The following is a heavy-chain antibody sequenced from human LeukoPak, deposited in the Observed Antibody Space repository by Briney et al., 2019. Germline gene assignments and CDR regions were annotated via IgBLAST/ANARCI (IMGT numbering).Heavy chain of an antibody. Sequence: GGSLRLSCAASGFTFSSYAMSWVRRAPGKGLEWVSAISGSGGSTYYADSVKGRFTISRDNSKNTLYLQMNSLRAEDTAVYYCAKGDYYDSSGYLYYFDCWGQGTLVTVSS. V-gene: IGHV3-23*01. D-gene: IGHD3-22*01. CDR1: GFTFSSYA. CDR2: ISGSGGST. CDR3: AKGDYYDSSGYLYYFDC. J-gene: IGHJ4*02.